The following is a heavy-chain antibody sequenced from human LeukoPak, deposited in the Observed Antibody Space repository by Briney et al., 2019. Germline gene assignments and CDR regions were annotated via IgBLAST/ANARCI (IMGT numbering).Heavy chain of an antibody. J-gene: IGHJ6*02. V-gene: IGHV3-30*18. CDR1: GFTFSSYG. D-gene: IGHD6-6*01. CDR3: AKDRSSSGGYYHYYVMDV. CDR2: MSYDGSNR. Sequence: GGSLRLSCEASGFTFSSYGMQWVRQAPGKGLEWVALMSYDGSNRYYADSVKGRFTISRDNSKNTLHLQMNTLRAEDTAVYYCAKDRSSSGGYYHYYVMDVWGQGTTVTVSS.